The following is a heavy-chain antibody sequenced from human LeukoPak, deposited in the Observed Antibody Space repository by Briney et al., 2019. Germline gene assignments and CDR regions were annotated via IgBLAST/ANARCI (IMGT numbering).Heavy chain of an antibody. CDR3: ARGRGTFDY. V-gene: IGHV4-34*01. CDR2: INHSGST. CDR1: GGSFSGYY. J-gene: IGHJ4*02. Sequence: SETLSLTCAVYGGSFSGYYWSWIRQPPGNGLEWIGEINHSGSTNYNPSLKSRVTISVDTSKNQFSLKLSSVTAADTAVYYCARGRGTFDYWGQGTLVTVSS. D-gene: IGHD1-1*01.